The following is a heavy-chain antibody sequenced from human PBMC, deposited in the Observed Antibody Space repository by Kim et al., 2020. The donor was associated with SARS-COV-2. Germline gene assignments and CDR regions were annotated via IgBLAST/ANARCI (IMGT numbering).Heavy chain of an antibody. J-gene: IGHJ6*02. Sequence: YNPSLKSRVTISVDTSKNQFSLKLSSVTASDTAVYYCARTWFGELSGMDVWGQGTTVTVSS. D-gene: IGHD3-10*01. CDR3: ARTWFGELSGMDV. V-gene: IGHV4-4*09.